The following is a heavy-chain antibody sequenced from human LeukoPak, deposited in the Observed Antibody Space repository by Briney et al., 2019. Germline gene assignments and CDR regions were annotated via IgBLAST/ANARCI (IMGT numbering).Heavy chain of an antibody. CDR3: ARCRYCSGGTGGWFDP. Sequence: SETLSLTCTVSGGSISSSSYYWGWIRQPPGKGLEWIGSIYYSGSTNYNPSLKSRVTISVDTSKNQFSLKLSSVTAADTAVYYCARCRYCSGGTGGWFDPWGQGTLVTVSS. CDR2: IYYSGST. J-gene: IGHJ5*02. V-gene: IGHV4-39*07. D-gene: IGHD2-15*01. CDR1: GGSISSSSYY.